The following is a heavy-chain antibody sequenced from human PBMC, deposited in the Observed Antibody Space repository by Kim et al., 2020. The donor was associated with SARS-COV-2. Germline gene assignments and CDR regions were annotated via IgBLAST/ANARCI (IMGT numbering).Heavy chain of an antibody. CDR2: IYYSRST. J-gene: IGHJ4*02. CDR3: ASLVAGDNFDY. D-gene: IGHD5-12*01. Sequence: SETLSLTCTVSGGSISSSSYYWGWIRQPPGKGLEWIGTIYYSRSTYYNPSLKSRVTISVDMSKNQFSLRLSSVTAADTAVYYCASLVAGDNFDYWGQGNLVTVSS. V-gene: IGHV4-39*07. CDR1: GGSISSSSYY.